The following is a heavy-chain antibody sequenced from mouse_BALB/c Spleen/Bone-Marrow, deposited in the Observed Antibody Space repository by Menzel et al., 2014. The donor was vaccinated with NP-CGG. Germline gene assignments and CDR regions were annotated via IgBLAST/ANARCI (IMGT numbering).Heavy chain of an antibody. Sequence: VQLQQSGAELVRPGVSVKISCKVSGYTFTDYAMHWVRQSHAKSLEWIGVINPYYGDVNYNQKFKGKATMTVDKSSSTAYMELARPTSDDSATYYCARLDADYYMFPYWGQGTLVTVSA. D-gene: IGHD2-3*01. CDR2: INPYYGDV. CDR1: GYTFTDYA. V-gene: IGHV1S137*01. CDR3: ARLDADYYMFPY. J-gene: IGHJ3*01.